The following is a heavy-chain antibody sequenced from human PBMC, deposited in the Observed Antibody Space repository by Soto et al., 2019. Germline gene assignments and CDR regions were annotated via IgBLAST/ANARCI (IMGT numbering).Heavy chain of an antibody. Sequence: SVKVSCKASGFTFGTSAIHWVRQARGHRLEWIGWIVVGTGNTKYAQRFQERVTITRDMSTSTAYMELSSLTSEDTAIYYCAAEKVPTDRYNGVDPWAREPWSPSPQ. D-gene: IGHD2-2*01. CDR3: AAEKVPTDRYNGVDP. CDR2: IVVGTGNT. J-gene: IGHJ5*02. CDR1: GFTFGTSA. V-gene: IGHV1-58*02.